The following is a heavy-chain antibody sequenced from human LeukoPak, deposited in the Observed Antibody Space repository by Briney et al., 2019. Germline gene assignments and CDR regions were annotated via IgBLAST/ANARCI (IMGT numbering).Heavy chain of an antibody. CDR1: GGSISSYY. CDR3: ARGGSSSSWPFDY. V-gene: IGHV4-59*01. CDR2: IYYSGST. D-gene: IGHD6-13*01. J-gene: IGHJ4*02. Sequence: SETLSLTCTVSGGSISSYYWSWIRQPPGKVLEWIGYIYYSGSTNYNPSLKSRITISVDTSKNQFSLRLNSVTAADTAVYYCARGGSSSSWPFDYWGQGTLVTVSS.